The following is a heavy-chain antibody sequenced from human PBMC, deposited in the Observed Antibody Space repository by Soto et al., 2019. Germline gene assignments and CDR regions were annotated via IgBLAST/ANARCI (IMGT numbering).Heavy chain of an antibody. CDR2: ISGSGGST. CDR3: AKDGEEIVAATLIDY. Sequence: EVQLLESGGGLVQPGGSLRLSCAASGFTFSSYAMSWVRQAPGKGLEWVSAISGSGGSTFYADSVKGRFTISRDNSKNTLYLQMNSLRAEDTAVYYCAKDGEEIVAATLIDYWGQGTLVTVSS. J-gene: IGHJ4*02. CDR1: GFTFSSYA. D-gene: IGHD1-26*01. V-gene: IGHV3-23*01.